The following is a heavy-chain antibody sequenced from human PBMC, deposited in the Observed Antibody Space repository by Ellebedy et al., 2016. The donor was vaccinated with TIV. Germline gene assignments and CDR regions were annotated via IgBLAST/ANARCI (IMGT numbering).Heavy chain of an antibody. J-gene: IGHJ4*02. Sequence: PGGSLRLSCKTSGYTFTKYWIGWVRQMPGKGLEWMGFIYPGDSDTRYGPSFQGQVTVAADKSISTAYLQWSSLEASDTAMYYCARRYDTYFDLWGQGTLVTVSS. D-gene: IGHD3-9*01. CDR1: GYTFTKYW. CDR3: ARRYDTYFDL. V-gene: IGHV5-51*01. CDR2: IYPGDSDT.